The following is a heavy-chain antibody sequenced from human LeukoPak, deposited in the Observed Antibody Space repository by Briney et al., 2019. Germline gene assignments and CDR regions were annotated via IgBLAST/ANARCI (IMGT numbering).Heavy chain of an antibody. Sequence: GGSLRLSCAASGFTFSSYAMSWVRQAPGKGLEWVSAISGSGGSTYYADSVKGRFTISRDNSKNTLYLQMNSLRAEDTAVYYCAKAMSTDHYDSRGFYRVDFDSWGQGTTVTVSS. V-gene: IGHV3-23*01. CDR3: AKAMSTDHYDSRGFYRVDFDS. D-gene: IGHD3-22*01. CDR1: GFTFSSYA. CDR2: ISGSGGST. J-gene: IGHJ4*03.